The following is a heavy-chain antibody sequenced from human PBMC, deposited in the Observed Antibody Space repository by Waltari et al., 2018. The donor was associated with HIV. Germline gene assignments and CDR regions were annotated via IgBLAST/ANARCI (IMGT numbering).Heavy chain of an antibody. CDR1: GFTFSTFS. CDR3: TKVRDGDWNDAFDI. J-gene: IGHJ3*02. CDR2: ISSRSGYI. Sequence: AASGFTFSTFSINWVRQTPGKGLEWVSSISSRSGYISYAESIKGRFTISRDNAKNSTFLQMDSLRAEDTAVYYCTKVRDGDWNDAFDIWGQGTMVTVSS. V-gene: IGHV3-21*01. D-gene: IGHD2-21*02.